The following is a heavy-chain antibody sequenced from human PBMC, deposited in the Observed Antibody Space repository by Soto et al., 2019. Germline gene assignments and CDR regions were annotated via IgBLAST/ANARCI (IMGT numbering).Heavy chain of an antibody. CDR1: GYSFTSYW. D-gene: IGHD2-2*01. Sequence: PGESLKISCKGSGYSFTSYWIGWVRQMPGKGLEWMGIIYPGDSDTRYSPSFQGQVTISADKSISTAYLQWSSLKASDTAMYYCARQIHCSSTSCYSGGNYYYYYGMDVWGQGTTVTVS. CDR2: IYPGDSDT. J-gene: IGHJ6*02. CDR3: ARQIHCSSTSCYSGGNYYYYYGMDV. V-gene: IGHV5-51*01.